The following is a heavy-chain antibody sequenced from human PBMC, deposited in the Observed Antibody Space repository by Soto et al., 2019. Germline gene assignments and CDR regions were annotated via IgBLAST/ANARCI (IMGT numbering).Heavy chain of an antibody. Sequence: QVQLVESGGGVVQPGRSLRLSCAASGFTFSSYAMHWVRQAPGKGLEWVAVISSDGSNEYHADSVKGRFTISRDNSKNTLSLQMNSLRAEDTAVYYCARFKGCSGGSCYPYFDYWGQGTLVTVSS. D-gene: IGHD2-15*01. CDR1: GFTFSSYA. V-gene: IGHV3-30-3*01. CDR2: ISSDGSNE. CDR3: ARFKGCSGGSCYPYFDY. J-gene: IGHJ4*02.